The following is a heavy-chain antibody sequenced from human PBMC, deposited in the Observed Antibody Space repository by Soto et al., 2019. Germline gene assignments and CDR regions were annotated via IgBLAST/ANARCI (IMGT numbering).Heavy chain of an antibody. V-gene: IGHV1-69*01. J-gene: IGHJ6*02. CDR1: GGTFSSDS. CDR2: VIPLFGTA. D-gene: IGHD3-22*01. Sequence: QMQLIQSGAEVKKSGSSVKVTCKASGGTFSSDSISWVRQAPGEGLEWMGGVIPLFGTANYAQKFEGRVTITADESTSTAYMERRSLRSDDTAVYYCAGVHMIVVVGERYHYKGLDVWGQGTAVTVSS. CDR3: AGVHMIVVVGERYHYKGLDV.